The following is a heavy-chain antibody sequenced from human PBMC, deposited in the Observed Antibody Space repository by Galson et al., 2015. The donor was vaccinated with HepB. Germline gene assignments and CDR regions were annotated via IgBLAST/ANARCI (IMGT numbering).Heavy chain of an antibody. CDR2: IIPIFGTA. CDR3: ARVGGIGWLQSPQYYYYYGMDV. CDR1: GGTFSSYA. D-gene: IGHD5-24*01. J-gene: IGHJ6*02. Sequence: SVKVSCKASGGTFSSYAISWVRQAPGQGLEWMGGIIPIFGTANYAQKFQGRVTITADESTSTAYMELSSLRSEDTAVYYCARVGGIGWLQSPQYYYYYGMDVWGQGTTVTVSS. V-gene: IGHV1-69*13.